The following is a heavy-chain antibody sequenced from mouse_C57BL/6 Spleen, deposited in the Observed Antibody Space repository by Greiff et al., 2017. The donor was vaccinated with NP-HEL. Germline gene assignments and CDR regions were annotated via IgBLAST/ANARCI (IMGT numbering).Heavy chain of an antibody. Sequence: QVQLKQSGAELARPGASVKLSCKASGYTFTSYGISWVKQRTGQGLEWIGEIYPRSGNTYYNEKFKGKATLTADKSSSTAYMELRSLTSEDSAVYFCARSTTTVVADYAMDYWGQGTSVTVSS. V-gene: IGHV1-81*01. CDR1: GYTFTSYG. D-gene: IGHD1-1*01. CDR2: IYPRSGNT. J-gene: IGHJ4*01. CDR3: ARSTTTVVADYAMDY.